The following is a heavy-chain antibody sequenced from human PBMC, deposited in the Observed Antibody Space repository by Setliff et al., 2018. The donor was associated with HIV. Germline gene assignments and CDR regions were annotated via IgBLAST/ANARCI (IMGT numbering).Heavy chain of an antibody. V-gene: IGHV4-34*01. Sequence: SETLSLTCAVYGWSFSGYYWGWIRQPPGKGLEWIGEIHHSGITNYNPSLKSRVTISIDTSKNQFSLKLSSVTAADTAVYSCARATPFVVVPAAPNYYYYMDVWGKGTTVTVSS. D-gene: IGHD2-2*01. CDR3: ARATPFVVVPAAPNYYYYMDV. CDR2: IHHSGIT. J-gene: IGHJ6*03. CDR1: GWSFSGYY.